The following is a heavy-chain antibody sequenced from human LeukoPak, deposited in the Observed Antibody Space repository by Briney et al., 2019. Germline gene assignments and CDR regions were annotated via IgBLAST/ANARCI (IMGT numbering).Heavy chain of an antibody. CDR1: GRTFSRYA. V-gene: IGHV1-69*13. Sequence: ASVKVSCKASGRTFSRYAFTWVRRAPGQGLEWMGGIIPIFGTSSYAQKFQGRVTITADEFTSTAYMELRSLRSDDTAVYYCAREGDDYGDYPNYYYYYMDVWGKGTTVTVSS. CDR3: AREGDDYGDYPNYYYYYMDV. CDR2: IIPIFGTS. J-gene: IGHJ6*03. D-gene: IGHD4-17*01.